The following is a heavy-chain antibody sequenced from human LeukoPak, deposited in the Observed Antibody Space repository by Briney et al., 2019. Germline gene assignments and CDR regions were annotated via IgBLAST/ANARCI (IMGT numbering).Heavy chain of an antibody. Sequence: ASVKVSCKASGYTFTSYGISWVRQAPGQGLEWMGWISAYNGNTNYAQRLQGRVTITTDTSTSTAYMELRSLRSDDTAVYYCARDTIHCSGGSCYYYYYYGMDVWGQGTTVTVSS. CDR2: ISAYNGNT. J-gene: IGHJ6*02. D-gene: IGHD2-15*01. CDR1: GYTFTSYG. V-gene: IGHV1-18*01. CDR3: ARDTIHCSGGSCYYYYYYGMDV.